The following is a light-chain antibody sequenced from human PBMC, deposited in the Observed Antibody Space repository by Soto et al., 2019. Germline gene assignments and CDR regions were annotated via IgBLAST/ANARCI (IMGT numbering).Light chain of an antibody. CDR2: EDD. J-gene: IGLJ2*01. CDR3: QSYDSNTLV. V-gene: IGLV6-57*02. CDR1: SGNIASNY. Sequence: NFMLTQPHSMSESPGKTLTISCTGSSGNIASNYVHWYQQRQGSAPTTVIYEDDQRPSGVPDRFSGSIDSSSNSASLTSSELKTEDEAEYTCQSYDSNTLVFGGGTKLTV.